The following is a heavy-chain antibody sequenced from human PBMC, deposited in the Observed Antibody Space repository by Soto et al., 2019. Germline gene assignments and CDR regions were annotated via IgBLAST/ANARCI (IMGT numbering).Heavy chain of an antibody. Sequence: PVGSLRLSCAASGFTFSSYGMHWVRQAPGKGLEWVAVISYDGSNKYYADSVKGRFTISRDNSKNTLYLQMNSLRAEDTAVYYCAIYSSGWYPLDYWGQGTLVTVSS. D-gene: IGHD6-19*01. V-gene: IGHV3-30*03. CDR1: GFTFSSYG. CDR2: ISYDGSNK. J-gene: IGHJ4*02. CDR3: AIYSSGWYPLDY.